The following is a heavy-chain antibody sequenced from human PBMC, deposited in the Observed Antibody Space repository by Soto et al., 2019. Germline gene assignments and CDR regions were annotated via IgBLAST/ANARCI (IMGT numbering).Heavy chain of an antibody. CDR1: GFTFSSYY. Sequence: LRLSCAAAGFTFSSYYMHWVRQATGKGLEWVSAIGTAGDPYYPGSVKGRFTISRENAKNSLYLQMNSLRAGDTAVYYCARARGGGYYFDYWGQGTLVTSPQ. CDR2: IGTAGDP. J-gene: IGHJ4*02. V-gene: IGHV3-13*05. CDR3: ARARGGGYYFDY. D-gene: IGHD3-16*01.